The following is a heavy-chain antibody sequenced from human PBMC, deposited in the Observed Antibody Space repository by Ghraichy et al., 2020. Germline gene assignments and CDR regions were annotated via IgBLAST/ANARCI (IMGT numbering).Heavy chain of an antibody. D-gene: IGHD5-18*01. CDR1: GFTFSSYG. Sequence: GGSLRLSCTASGFTFSSYGMHWVRQAPGKGLEWVAVIWYDGSNKYYADSVKGRFTISRDNSKNTLYLQMNSLRAEDTAVYYCGRGSGIQIWTPADYWGQGTLVTVSS. CDR3: GRGSGIQIWTPADY. CDR2: IWYDGSNK. J-gene: IGHJ4*02. V-gene: IGHV3-33*01.